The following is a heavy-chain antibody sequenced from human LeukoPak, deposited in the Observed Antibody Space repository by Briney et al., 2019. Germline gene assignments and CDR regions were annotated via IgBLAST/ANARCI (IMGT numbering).Heavy chain of an antibody. CDR2: IYTSGST. CDR3: ARARIGYCTNGLCYTSSSSSWYWVDP. D-gene: IGHD2-8*01. CDR1: GGSISSYY. J-gene: IGHJ5*02. Sequence: SETLSLTCTVSGGSISSYYWSWIRQPAGKGLEWIGRIYTSGSTNYNPSLKSRVTMSVDTSKNQFSLKLSSVTAADTAVYYCARARIGYCTNGLCYTSSSSSWYWVDPWGQGTLLTVSS. V-gene: IGHV4-4*07.